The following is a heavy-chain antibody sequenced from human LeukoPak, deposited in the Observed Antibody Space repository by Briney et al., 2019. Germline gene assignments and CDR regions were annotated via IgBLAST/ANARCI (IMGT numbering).Heavy chain of an antibody. CDR2: ISYDGSNK. CDR3: ARDLFRGVRIAAPDY. J-gene: IGHJ4*02. D-gene: IGHD6-13*01. CDR1: GFTFSSYA. V-gene: IGHV3-30-3*01. Sequence: PGGSLRLSCAASGFTFSSYAMHWVRQAPGKGLEWVAVISYDGSNKYYADSVKGRFTISRDNSKNTLYLQMNSLRAEDTAVYYCARDLFRGVRIAAPDYWGQGTLVTVSS.